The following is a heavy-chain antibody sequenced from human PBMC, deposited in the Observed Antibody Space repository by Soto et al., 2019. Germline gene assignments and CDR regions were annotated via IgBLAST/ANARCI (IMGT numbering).Heavy chain of an antibody. CDR2: IYYSGST. CDR3: ARTDYDFWSGLRRAYGGSYYGMDV. V-gene: IGHV4-31*03. D-gene: IGHD3-3*01. CDR1: GGSISSGGYY. J-gene: IGHJ6*02. Sequence: SETLSLTCTVSGGSISSGGYYWSWIRQHPGKGLEWIGYIYYSGSTYYNPSLKSRVTISVDTSKNQFSLKLSSVTAADTAVYYCARTDYDFWSGLRRAYGGSYYGMDVWGQGTTVTVSS.